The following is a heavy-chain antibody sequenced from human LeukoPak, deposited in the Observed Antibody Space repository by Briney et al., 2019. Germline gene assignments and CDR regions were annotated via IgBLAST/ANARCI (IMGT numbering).Heavy chain of an antibody. CDR3: ARKYYYDSSGYPYYFDY. V-gene: IGHV4-39*07. CDR1: GGSISSSSYY. J-gene: IGHJ4*02. CDR2: IYYSGST. Sequence: SETLSLTCTVSGGSISSSSYYWGWIRQPPGKGLEWIGSIYYSGSTYYNPSLKSRVTISVDTSKNQFSLKLSSVTAADTAVYYCARKYYYDSSGYPYYFDYWGQGTLVTVSS. D-gene: IGHD3-22*01.